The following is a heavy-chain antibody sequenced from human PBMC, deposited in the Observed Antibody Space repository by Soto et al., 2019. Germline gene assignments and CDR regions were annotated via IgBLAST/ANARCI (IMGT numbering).Heavy chain of an antibody. CDR3: TRAPLN. CDR1: GGSFSPNY. J-gene: IGHJ4*02. Sequence: SETLSLTCTVSGGSFSPNYWAWIRQHPGKGLEWIGYIYYSGSTYYNPSLKSRVTISVDTSKNQFSLKLSSVTAADTAVYYCTRAPLNWGQGTLVTVSS. V-gene: IGHV4-59*06. CDR2: IYYSGST.